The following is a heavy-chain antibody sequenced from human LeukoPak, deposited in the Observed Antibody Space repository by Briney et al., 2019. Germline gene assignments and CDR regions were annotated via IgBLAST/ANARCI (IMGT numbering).Heavy chain of an antibody. J-gene: IGHJ5*02. V-gene: IGHV4-59*04. CDR3: ARHVALDIEYSSSSNWFDP. D-gene: IGHD6-13*01. CDR2: IYYSGST. Sequence: SETLSLTCTVSGGSISSYYWSWIRQPPGKGLEWIGYIYYSGSTYYNPSLKSRVTISVDTSKNQFSLKLSSVTAADTAVYYCARHVALDIEYSSSSNWFDPWGQGTLVTVSS. CDR1: GGSISSYY.